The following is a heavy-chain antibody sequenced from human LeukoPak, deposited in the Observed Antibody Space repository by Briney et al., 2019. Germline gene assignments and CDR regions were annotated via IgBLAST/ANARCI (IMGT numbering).Heavy chain of an antibody. D-gene: IGHD5-24*01. V-gene: IGHV1-2*02. CDR1: GYIFTGYY. CDR2: INPNSGGT. J-gene: IGHJ4*02. Sequence: GASVKVSCKASGYIFTGYYMHWVRQAPGQGLEWMGWINPNSGGTKYAQKFQGRVTMTRDTSISTAYMELSRLGSDDTALYYCASQQLQWRESYYFDDWGQGTLVTVSP. CDR3: ASQQLQWRESYYFDD.